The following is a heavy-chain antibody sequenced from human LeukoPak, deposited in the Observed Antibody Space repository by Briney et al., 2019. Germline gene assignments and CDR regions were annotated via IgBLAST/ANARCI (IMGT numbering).Heavy chain of an antibody. CDR3: ARDPQEYYYDSSGYYQNDAFDI. CDR1: GFTFSSYA. J-gene: IGHJ3*02. D-gene: IGHD3-22*01. V-gene: IGHV3-30*04. Sequence: GGSLRLSCAASGFTFSSYAMHWVRQAPGKGLEWVAVISYDGSNKYYADSVKGRFTISRDNSKNTLYLQMNSLRAEDTAVYYCARDPQEYYYDSSGYYQNDAFDIWGQGTMVTVSS. CDR2: ISYDGSNK.